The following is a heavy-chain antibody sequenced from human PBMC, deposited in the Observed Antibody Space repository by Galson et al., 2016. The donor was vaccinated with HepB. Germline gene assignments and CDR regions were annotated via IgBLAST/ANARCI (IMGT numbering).Heavy chain of an antibody. CDR3: ARGDSVAAYLNYGMDV. D-gene: IGHD6-19*01. CDR2: IRQDGSVT. CDR1: GFTFSSHW. V-gene: IGHV3-7*01. J-gene: IGHJ6*02. Sequence: SLRLSCAASGFTFSSHWMNWVRQAPGKGLEWVAKIRQDGSVTSYVEPAKGRFAISRENSKNSLYLQMNNLRAEDTAVYYCARGDSVAAYLNYGMDVWGQGTTVTVSS.